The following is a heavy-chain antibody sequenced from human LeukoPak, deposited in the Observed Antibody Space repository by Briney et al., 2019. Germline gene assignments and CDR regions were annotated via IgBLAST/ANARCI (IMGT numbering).Heavy chain of an antibody. CDR2: ISAYNGNT. D-gene: IGHD4-17*01. CDR1: GYTFTSYG. CDR3: AREMTTVTTLDY. V-gene: IGHV1-18*01. Sequence: ASVKVSCKASGYTFTSYGISWVRQAPGQGLEWMGWISAYNGNTNYAQKLQGRVTMTTDTSTSTAYMELSSLRSEDTAVYYCAREMTTVTTLDYWGQGTLVTVSS. J-gene: IGHJ4*02.